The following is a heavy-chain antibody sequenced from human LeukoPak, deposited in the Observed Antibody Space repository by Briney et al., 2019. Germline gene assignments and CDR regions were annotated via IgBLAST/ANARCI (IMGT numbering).Heavy chain of an antibody. Sequence: PGGSLRLSCAASGFTLSDYYMTWIRQAPGKGLEWVSYISSSGSTIYYADSVKGRFTISRDNAKNSLYLQMNSLRTEDTAVYYCARYNSSSSRYFDYWGQGTLVTISS. V-gene: IGHV3-11*01. D-gene: IGHD6-6*01. CDR3: ARYNSSSSRYFDY. J-gene: IGHJ4*02. CDR1: GFTLSDYY. CDR2: ISSSGSTI.